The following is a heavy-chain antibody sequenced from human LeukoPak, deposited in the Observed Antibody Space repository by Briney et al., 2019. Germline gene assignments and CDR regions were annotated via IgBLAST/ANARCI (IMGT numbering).Heavy chain of an antibody. D-gene: IGHD7-27*01. CDR1: GGSISSYY. J-gene: IGHJ4*02. V-gene: IGHV4-34*01. Sequence: SETLSLTCTVSGGSISSYYWSWIRQPPGKGLEWIGEINHSGSTNYNPSLKSRVTISVDTSKNQFSLKLSSVTAADTAVYYCARGRNWGIDYWGQGTLVTVSS. CDR3: ARGRNWGIDY. CDR2: INHSGST.